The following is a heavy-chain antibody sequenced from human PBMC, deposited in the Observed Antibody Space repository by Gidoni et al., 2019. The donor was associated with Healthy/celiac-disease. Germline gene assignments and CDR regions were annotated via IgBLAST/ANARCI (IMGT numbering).Heavy chain of an antibody. Sequence: QVQLVESGGGVVQPGRSLRLSCAASGFTFSSYAILWVRQAPGKGLEWVAVISYDGSNKYYADSVKGRFTISRDNSKNTLYLQMNSLRAEDTAVYYCARDRSPKYCSGGSCYSAYFDYWGQGTLVTVSS. J-gene: IGHJ4*02. V-gene: IGHV3-30-3*01. CDR3: ARDRSPKYCSGGSCYSAYFDY. D-gene: IGHD2-15*01. CDR2: ISYDGSNK. CDR1: GFTFSSYA.